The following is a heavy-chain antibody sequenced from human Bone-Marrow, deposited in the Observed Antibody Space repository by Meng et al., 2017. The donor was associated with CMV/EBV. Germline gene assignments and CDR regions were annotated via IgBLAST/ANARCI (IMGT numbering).Heavy chain of an antibody. Sequence: GESLKISCAASGFTFSNAWMSWVRQAPGKGLEWVGRIKSKTYGGTTDYAAPVKGRFTISRDDSKNTLYLQMNSLKTEDTAVYYCTTDPQDHSNYYYYGMDVWGQGTTVTVSS. V-gene: IGHV3-15*01. J-gene: IGHJ6*02. CDR2: IKSKTYGGTT. CDR3: TTDPQDHSNYYYYGMDV. D-gene: IGHD1-14*01. CDR1: GFTFSNAW.